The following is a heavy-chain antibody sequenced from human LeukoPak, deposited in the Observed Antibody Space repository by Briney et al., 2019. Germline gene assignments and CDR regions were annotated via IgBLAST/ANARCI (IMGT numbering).Heavy chain of an antibody. Sequence: ASVKVSCKASGYTFTSYGISWVRQAPGQGLEWMGWISAYNGNTNYAQKLQGRVTMTTDTSTSTAYMELRSLRSDDTAVYYCARDGGDYYDSSGYYSGTQFDYWGQGTLATVSS. CDR3: ARDGGDYYDSSGYYSGTQFDY. V-gene: IGHV1-18*01. CDR1: GYTFTSYG. CDR2: ISAYNGNT. D-gene: IGHD3-22*01. J-gene: IGHJ4*02.